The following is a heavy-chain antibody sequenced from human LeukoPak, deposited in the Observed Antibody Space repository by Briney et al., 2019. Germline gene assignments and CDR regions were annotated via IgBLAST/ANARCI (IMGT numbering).Heavy chain of an antibody. D-gene: IGHD3-10*01. CDR1: GYTFTSYV. V-gene: IGHV1-18*01. CDR2: ISAYNGNT. CDR3: ARARRRTYYYGSGSYYKY. Sequence: ASVEGSCKASGYTFTSYVISWVRQAPGQGLEWMGWISAYNGNTNYAQKLQGRVTMTTDTSTSTAYMERRSLRSDDTAVYDCARARRRTYYYGSGSYYKYWGQGTLVTVSS. J-gene: IGHJ4*02.